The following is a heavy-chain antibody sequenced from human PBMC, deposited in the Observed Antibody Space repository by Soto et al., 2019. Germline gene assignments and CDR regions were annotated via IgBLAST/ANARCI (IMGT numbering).Heavy chain of an antibody. V-gene: IGHV1-8*01. D-gene: IGHD3-10*01. J-gene: IGHJ4*02. CDR1: GNTFTSYD. CDR2: INPNSGNI. CDR3: ARGRASGSYYLLDY. Sequence: ASVKVSCKASGNTFTSYDINWVRQDTGHGLEWMGWINPNSGNIGYAQKFQGRVTMTRDTAIRTAYMEVSRLRSDDTAVYYWARGRASGSYYLLDYWGQGTLVTVSS.